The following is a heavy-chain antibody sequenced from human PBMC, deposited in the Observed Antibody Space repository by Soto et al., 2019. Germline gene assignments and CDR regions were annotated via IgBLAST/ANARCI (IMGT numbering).Heavy chain of an antibody. J-gene: IGHJ4*02. CDR3: VREGTKISPQGYITAAGRFDH. CDR2: IFHSGNT. Sequence: QVQLQESGPGLVKPSQTLSLTCTVSGGSITTDDYFWSWIRQSPERGLEWIGFIFHSGNTFNNPSLSGRASLSVDTSKNEFSLNLTSVTAADTAVYYCVREGTKISPQGYITAAGRFDHWGLGALVTVSS. CDR1: GGSITTDDYF. D-gene: IGHD6-25*01. V-gene: IGHV4-30-4*01.